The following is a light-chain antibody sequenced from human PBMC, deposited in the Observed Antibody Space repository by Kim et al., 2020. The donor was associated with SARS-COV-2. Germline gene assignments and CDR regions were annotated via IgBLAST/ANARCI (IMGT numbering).Light chain of an antibody. Sequence: PAEKSTLSCRTRQSVGFTSLAWYQQKPGQAPRVLIYGASRRATGLPDRFSGSGSGTDFSLTISRLEPEDFAVYYCQYYGSSPRITFGQGTRLEIK. CDR2: GAS. V-gene: IGKV3-20*01. CDR1: QSVGFTS. CDR3: QYYGSSPRIT. J-gene: IGKJ5*01.